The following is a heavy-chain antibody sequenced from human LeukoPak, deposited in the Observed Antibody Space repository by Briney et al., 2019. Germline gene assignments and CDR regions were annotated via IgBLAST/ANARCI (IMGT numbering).Heavy chain of an antibody. CDR2: IYSSGAT. CDR1: GGSISGYY. J-gene: IGHJ4*02. CDR3: ARRCDTSGWVDY. Sequence: PSETLSLTCTVSGGSISGYYWSSIRQPPGKALEWIGYIYSSGATNSNPSLKSRVTISVDSSKNQFSLKLTSLTAAATAVYYCARRCDTSGWVDYWGQGTLVTVSS. V-gene: IGHV4-4*09. D-gene: IGHD6-19*01.